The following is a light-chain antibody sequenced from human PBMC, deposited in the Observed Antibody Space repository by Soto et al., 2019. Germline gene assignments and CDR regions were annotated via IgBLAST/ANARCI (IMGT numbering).Light chain of an antibody. Sequence: VMTQSPATLSVSPGERVTLSCRSSQSVGDNLAWFQQKPGQGPRLLIYGASTRATGIPVRFSGSGSGTDFTLTISSLRSEDSAVYLCQQYNNWPITFGQGTRLEIK. V-gene: IGKV3-15*01. CDR1: QSVGDN. CDR3: QQYNNWPIT. CDR2: GAS. J-gene: IGKJ5*01.